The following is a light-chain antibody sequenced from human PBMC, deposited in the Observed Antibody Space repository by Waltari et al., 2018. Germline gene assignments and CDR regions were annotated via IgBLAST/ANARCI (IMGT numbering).Light chain of an antibody. J-gene: IGLJ2*01. Sequence: QSALTQPASVSESPGQSITISCAGTSSDVGVYNSVSWYQQHPGKAPKLIIYDVSKRPSGVSNRFSGSKAGNTASLTISGRQGEDEADYYCSSYTSSSPFVVFGGGTKLTVL. CDR2: DVS. CDR1: SSDVGVYNS. V-gene: IGLV2-14*01. CDR3: SSYTSSSPFVV.